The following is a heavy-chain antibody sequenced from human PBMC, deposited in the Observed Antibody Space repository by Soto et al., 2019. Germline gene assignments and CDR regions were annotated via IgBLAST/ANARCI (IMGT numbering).Heavy chain of an antibody. CDR1: GYTFTGYY. CDR2: INPNSGGT. CDR3: ARDGIAVDPYYYYGMDV. J-gene: IGHJ6*02. V-gene: IGHV1-2*04. D-gene: IGHD6-19*01. Sequence: ASVKVSCKASGYTFTGYYMHWVRQAPGQGLEWMGWINPNSGGTNYAQKFQGWVTMTRDTSISTAYMELSRLRSDDTAVYYCARDGIAVDPYYYYGMDVWGQGTTVTVSS.